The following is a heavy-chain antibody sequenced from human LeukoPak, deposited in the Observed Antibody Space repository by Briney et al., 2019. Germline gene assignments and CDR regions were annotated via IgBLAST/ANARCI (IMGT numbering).Heavy chain of an antibody. CDR1: GFTFSNYA. J-gene: IGHJ3*02. Sequence: PGGSLRLSCAASGFTFSNYAMTWVRQAPGKGLEWVSAISGSGATTYYADSVKGRFIVSRDNSKNTLYLQMNSLRAEDTAVYYCAKTLHSSSWTLSGAFHIWGQGTMVTVSS. CDR3: AKTLHSSSWTLSGAFHI. CDR2: ISGSGATT. V-gene: IGHV3-23*01. D-gene: IGHD6-13*01.